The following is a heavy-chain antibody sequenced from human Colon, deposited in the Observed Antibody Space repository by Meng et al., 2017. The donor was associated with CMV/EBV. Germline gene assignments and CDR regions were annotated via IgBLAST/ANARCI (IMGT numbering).Heavy chain of an antibody. CDR1: GFNFSDYY. V-gene: IGHV3-11*01. J-gene: IGHJ4*02. Sequence: GGSLRPSCAASGFNFSDYYMSWIRQAPGKGLDWISYITNSGITTYYADSVRDRFTISRDNAKNSLYLQMNSLRADDTAVYYCARGGEMNHDYWGQGTLVTVSS. D-gene: IGHD1-14*01. CDR2: ITNSGITT. CDR3: ARGGEMNHDY.